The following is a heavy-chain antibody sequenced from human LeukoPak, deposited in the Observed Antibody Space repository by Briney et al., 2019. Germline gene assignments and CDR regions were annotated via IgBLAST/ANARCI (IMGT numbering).Heavy chain of an antibody. V-gene: IGHV4-38-2*01. CDR2: IYHSGST. D-gene: IGHD1-26*01. J-gene: IGHJ3*02. Sequence: PSETLSLTCAVSGYSISSGYYWGWIRQPPGKGLEWIGSIYHSGSTYYNPSLKGRVTISVDTSKNQFSLKLSSVTAADTAVYYCARARGSYRDDAFDIWGQGTMVTVSS. CDR1: GYSISSGYY. CDR3: ARARGSYRDDAFDI.